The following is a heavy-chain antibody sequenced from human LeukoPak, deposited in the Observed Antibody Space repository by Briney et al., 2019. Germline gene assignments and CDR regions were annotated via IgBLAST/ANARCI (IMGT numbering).Heavy chain of an antibody. J-gene: IGHJ6*03. CDR3: ARLTRYGKDTYYYYYMDV. V-gene: IGHV4-39*07. D-gene: IGHD4-17*01. Sequence: SETLSLTCTVSGGSISSSSYYWSWIRQPPGKGLEWIGEINHSGSTNYNPSLKSRVTISVDTSKNQFSLKLSSVTAADTAVYYCARLTRYGKDTYYYYYMDVWGKGTTVTISS. CDR1: GGSISSSSYY. CDR2: INHSGST.